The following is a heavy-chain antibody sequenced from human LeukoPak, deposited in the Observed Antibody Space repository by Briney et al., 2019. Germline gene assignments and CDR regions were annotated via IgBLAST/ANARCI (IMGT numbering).Heavy chain of an antibody. J-gene: IGHJ4*02. CDR3: ARSSSQAYYYDSSGYFY. Sequence: MPSETLSLTCAVYGGSFSGYYWTWIRQPPGKGLEWIGEISHSGRANYNPSLKSRVTISVDTSKNQFSLKVNSVTAADTAVYYCARSSSQAYYYDSSGYFYWGQGTLVTVSS. CDR2: ISHSGRA. CDR1: GGSFSGYY. D-gene: IGHD3-22*01. V-gene: IGHV4-34*01.